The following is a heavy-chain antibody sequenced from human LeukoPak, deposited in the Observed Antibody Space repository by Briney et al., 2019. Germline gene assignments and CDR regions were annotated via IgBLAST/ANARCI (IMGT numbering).Heavy chain of an antibody. J-gene: IGHJ3*02. CDR1: GYSFTSYW. Sequence: GESLKISCKGSGYSFTSYWISCVRQMPGKGLEWMGRIDPSDSYTNYSPSFQGHVTISADKSISTAYLQWSSLKASDTAMYYCARVPVVLWFGELSYAFDIWGQGTMVTVSS. CDR2: IDPSDSYT. V-gene: IGHV5-10-1*01. D-gene: IGHD3-10*01. CDR3: ARVPVVLWFGELSYAFDI.